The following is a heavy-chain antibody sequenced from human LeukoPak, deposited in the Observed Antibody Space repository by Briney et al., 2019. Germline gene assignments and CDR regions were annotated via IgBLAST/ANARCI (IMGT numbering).Heavy chain of an antibody. J-gene: IGHJ4*02. CDR1: GFTFSSPA. D-gene: IGHD6-19*01. CDR3: ARVSWRYLGHSSGWSLIDS. CDR2: ISNNGGYT. Sequence: SGGSLRLSCAASGFTFSSPAMSWVRQAPGKGLEWVSAISNNGGYTYYADSVQGRFTISRDNSKSTLCLQMNSLRAEDTAVYYCARVSWRYLGHSSGWSLIDSWGQGTLVTVSS. V-gene: IGHV3-23*01.